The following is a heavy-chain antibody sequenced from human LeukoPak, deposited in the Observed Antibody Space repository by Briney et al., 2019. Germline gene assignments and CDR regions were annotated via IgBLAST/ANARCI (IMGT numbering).Heavy chain of an antibody. J-gene: IGHJ4*02. V-gene: IGHV1-69*04. CDR1: GGTFSSYT. CDR3: ARDPDSGYLDY. D-gene: IGHD1-26*01. Sequence: SVKVSCXASGGTFSSYTISWVRQARGQGLEWMGRIIPILGIANYAQKFQGRVTITADKSTSTAYMELSSLRSEDTAVYYCARDPDSGYLDYWGQGTLVTVSS. CDR2: IIPILGIA.